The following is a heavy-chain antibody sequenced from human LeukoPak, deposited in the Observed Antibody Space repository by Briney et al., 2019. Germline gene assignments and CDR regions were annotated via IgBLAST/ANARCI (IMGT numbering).Heavy chain of an antibody. CDR1: GFTFSGYG. J-gene: IGHJ4*02. Sequence: GRSLRLSCAASGFTFSGYGMHWVRQAPGKGLEWVAVIWYDGSNKYYADSVKGRFTISRDNSKNTLYLQMNSLRAEDTAVYYCARVSLELALDYWGQGTLVTVSS. V-gene: IGHV3-33*01. CDR3: ARVSLELALDY. CDR2: IWYDGSNK. D-gene: IGHD1-7*01.